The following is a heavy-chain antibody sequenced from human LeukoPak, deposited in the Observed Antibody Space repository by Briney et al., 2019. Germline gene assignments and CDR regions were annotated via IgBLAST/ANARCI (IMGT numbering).Heavy chain of an antibody. Sequence: SETLSLTCNVSGGSISNYYWSWIRQPAGKGLEWIGRIYTSGSTNYNPSLKSRVTVSVDTSKNQFTLNLSSVTAADTAVYYCARGSGYSYGYPLDYWGQGTLVTVSS. CDR2: IYTSGST. CDR1: GGSISNYY. J-gene: IGHJ4*02. D-gene: IGHD5-18*01. V-gene: IGHV4-4*07. CDR3: ARGSGYSYGYPLDY.